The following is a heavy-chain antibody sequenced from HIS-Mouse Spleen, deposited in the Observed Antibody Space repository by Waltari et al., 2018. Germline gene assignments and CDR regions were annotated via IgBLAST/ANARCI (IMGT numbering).Heavy chain of an antibody. V-gene: IGHV4-39*07. Sequence: HLQLQDSGPGLVKPSETLSLTCTVSGGSISNSSYYGGGIRRPPGEGLEWIGSIYYRGSTYYYPSLTRRVTISVEASKNQFSLRLSSVSAADTAVYDCARIAAAGTYWGQGTLVTVSS. J-gene: IGHJ4*02. CDR1: GGSISNSSYY. D-gene: IGHD6-13*01. CDR3: ARIAAAGTY. CDR2: IYYRGST.